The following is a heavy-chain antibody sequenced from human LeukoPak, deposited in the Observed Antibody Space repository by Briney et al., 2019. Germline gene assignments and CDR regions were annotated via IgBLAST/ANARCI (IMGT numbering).Heavy chain of an antibody. D-gene: IGHD6-19*01. V-gene: IGHV3-21*01. CDR2: ISSSSSYI. CDR3: ARCDSSGSFYFDY. J-gene: IGHJ4*02. CDR1: GFTFSSYS. Sequence: GGSLRLSCAASGFTFSSYSMNWVRQAPGKGLEWVSPISSSSSYIYYADSVKGRFTISRDNAKNSLYLQMNSLRAEDTAVYYCARCDSSGSFYFDYWGQGTLVTVSS.